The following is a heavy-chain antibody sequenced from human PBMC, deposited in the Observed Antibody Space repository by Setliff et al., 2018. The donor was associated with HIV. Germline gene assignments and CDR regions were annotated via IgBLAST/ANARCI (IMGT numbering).Heavy chain of an antibody. CDR3: AKDVVVVTAAHFYFDY. CDR2: INPNSGGS. D-gene: IGHD2-2*01. CDR1: GYTFTDYY. V-gene: IGHV1-2*06. Sequence: ASVKVSCKASGYTFTDYYLHWVRQAPGQGPEWMGRINPNSGGSSYAQKFRGRVTMTRDTSISTAYMELSRLTSDDTAVYYCAKDVVVVTAAHFYFDYWGQGTLVTVSS. J-gene: IGHJ4*02.